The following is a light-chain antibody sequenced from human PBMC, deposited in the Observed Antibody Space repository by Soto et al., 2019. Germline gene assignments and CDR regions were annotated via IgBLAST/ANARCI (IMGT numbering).Light chain of an antibody. CDR1: ESVSDY. CDR3: PQRTNWLT. J-gene: IGKJ4*01. CDR2: DTS. V-gene: IGKV3-11*01. Sequence: EIVLTQSPATLSLSPGERATLSCRASESVSDYIAWYQQKPGQPPRLVIYDTSNRATGVPARFSGSGSGTDFTLTISSLEPEDFPVYYCPQRTNWLTFGGGTKVEIK.